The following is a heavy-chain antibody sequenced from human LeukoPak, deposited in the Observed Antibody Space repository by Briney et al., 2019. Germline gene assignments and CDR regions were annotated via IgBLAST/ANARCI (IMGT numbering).Heavy chain of an antibody. V-gene: IGHV3-23*01. D-gene: IGHD5-24*01. CDR1: GFTFSSYA. J-gene: IGHJ4*02. CDR3: ARKEIEAPDY. CDR2: ISGSGGNT. Sequence: PGGSLRLSCAASGFTFSSYAMSWVRQAPGKGLKWVSAISGSGGNTYYADSVKGRFTISRDNAKTSLYLQMNSLRAEYTAVYYCARKEIEAPDYWGQGTLVTVSS.